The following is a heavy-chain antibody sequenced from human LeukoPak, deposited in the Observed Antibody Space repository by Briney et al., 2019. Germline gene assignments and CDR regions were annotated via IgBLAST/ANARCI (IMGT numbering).Heavy chain of an antibody. CDR2: YSGST. J-gene: IGHJ4*02. CDR3: ARSSYGAGSKPYWVDC. Sequence: SETLSLTCTVSGDSISSSTYYWAWIRPPPGKGLKCIGSYSGSTYYNPSLKSRVTISVDTSKKQFSLKLSSVTAADTAVYYCARSSYGAGSKPYWVDCWGQGTLVTVSS. CDR1: GDSISSSTYY. V-gene: IGHV4-39*01. D-gene: IGHD3-10*01.